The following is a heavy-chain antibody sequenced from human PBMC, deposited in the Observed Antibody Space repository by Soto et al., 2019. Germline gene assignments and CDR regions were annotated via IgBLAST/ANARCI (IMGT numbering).Heavy chain of an antibody. CDR3: ARDQGSGYFDY. CDR2: ISATGSN. D-gene: IGHD6-19*01. V-gene: IGHV4-4*07. Sequence: QVQLQESGPGLVKPSETLSVTCTVSGGSITSHYWSWFRQPAGKGLEWIGRISATGSNYDNPFLKSRVALSLDTSKNQFSLRLSFVTAADTAVYYCARDQGSGYFDYWGQGTLVTVSS. J-gene: IGHJ4*02. CDR1: GGSITSHY.